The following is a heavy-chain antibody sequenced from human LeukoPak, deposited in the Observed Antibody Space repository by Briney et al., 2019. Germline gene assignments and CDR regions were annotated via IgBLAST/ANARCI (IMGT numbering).Heavy chain of an antibody. V-gene: IGHV4-39*01. D-gene: IGHD3-9*01. J-gene: IGHJ4*02. CDR2: IYYSGST. CDR3: ARQGLRRNTYYDILTGYHDY. Sequence: SETLSLTCTVSGGSISSYYWSWIRQPPGKGLEWIGSIYYSGSTYYNPSLKSRVTISVDTSKNQFSLKLSSVTAADTAVYYCARQGLRRNTYYDILTGYHDYWGQGTLVTVSS. CDR1: GGSISSYY.